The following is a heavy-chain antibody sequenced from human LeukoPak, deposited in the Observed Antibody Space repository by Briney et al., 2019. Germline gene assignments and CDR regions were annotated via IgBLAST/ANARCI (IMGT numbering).Heavy chain of an antibody. V-gene: IGHV1-2*02. CDR3: ARVDSSGWYQDY. CDR2: INPNSGGT. CDR1: GYTFTGYY. D-gene: IGHD6-19*01. J-gene: IGHJ4*02. Sequence: ASVKVSCRASGYTFTGYYMHWVRQAPGQGLEWMGWINPNSGGTNYAQKFQGRVTMTRDTSTSTVYMELSSLRSEDTAVYYCARVDSSGWYQDYWGQGTLVTVSS.